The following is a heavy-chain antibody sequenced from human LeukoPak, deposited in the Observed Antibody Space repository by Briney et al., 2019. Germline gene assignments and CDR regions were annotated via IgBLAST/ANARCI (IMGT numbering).Heavy chain of an antibody. CDR1: GGSTSSGGYY. D-gene: IGHD2-2*01. Sequence: SQTLSLTCTVSGGSTSSGGYYWSWIRQDPGKGLEYIGYISNSGSTYYNPSLKSRVIISVDMSENQFSLKLSSVTAADTAVYYCTTSAEGSTSFEHWGQGTLVTVSS. CDR2: ISNSGST. J-gene: IGHJ4*02. CDR3: TTSAEGSTSFEH. V-gene: IGHV4-31*03.